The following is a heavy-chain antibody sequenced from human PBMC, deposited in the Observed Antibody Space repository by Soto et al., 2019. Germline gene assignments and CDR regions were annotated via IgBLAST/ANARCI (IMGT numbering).Heavy chain of an antibody. CDR3: ARVGYYDFWSGYRAPDYYYYGMDV. CDR1: GYTFTSYD. V-gene: IGHV1-8*01. J-gene: IGHJ6*02. Sequence: ASVKVSCKASGYTFTSYDINWVRQATGQGLEWMGWMNPNSGNTGYAQKFQGRVTMTRNNSISTAYMELSSLRSEDTAVYYCARVGYYDFWSGYRAPDYYYYGMDVWGQGTTVTVSS. CDR2: MNPNSGNT. D-gene: IGHD3-3*01.